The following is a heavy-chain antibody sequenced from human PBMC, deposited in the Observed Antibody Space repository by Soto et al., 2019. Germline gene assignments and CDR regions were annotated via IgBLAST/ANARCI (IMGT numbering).Heavy chain of an antibody. CDR3: AADVNTAMAFDY. V-gene: IGHV1-3*01. CDR1: GYIFTSHA. J-gene: IGHJ4*02. CDR2: INAGNGNT. D-gene: IGHD5-18*01. Sequence: ASVKVSCKASGYIFTSHAMHWVRQAPGQRLEWMGWINAGNGNTKYSQKFQGRVSITRDKSTGTAYMELSSLRSEDTAVYYCAADVNTAMAFDYWGQGTLVTVSS.